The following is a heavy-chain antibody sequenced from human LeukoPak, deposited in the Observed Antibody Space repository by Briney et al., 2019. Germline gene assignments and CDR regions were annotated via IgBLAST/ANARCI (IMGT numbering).Heavy chain of an antibody. J-gene: IGHJ6*02. V-gene: IGHV3-53*01. CDR2: IYSGGST. Sequence: GGSLRLSCAASGFTVSSDYMNWVRQAPGKGLEWVSIIYSGGSTYFADSVKGRFTVSRDNSKNTLYLQMNSLRAEDTAVYCCARLMSPDYGDYGDPPDVWGQGTTVTVSS. CDR1: GFTVSSDY. D-gene: IGHD4-17*01. CDR3: ARLMSPDYGDYGDPPDV.